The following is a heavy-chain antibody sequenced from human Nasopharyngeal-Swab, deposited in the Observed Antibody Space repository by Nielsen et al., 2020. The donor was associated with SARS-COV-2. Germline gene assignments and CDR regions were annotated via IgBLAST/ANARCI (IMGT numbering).Heavy chain of an antibody. CDR1: GFTFSSYW. J-gene: IGHJ6*02. D-gene: IGHD3-16*01. CDR2: IKQDGSEK. V-gene: IGHV3-7*03. Sequence: GESLKISCAASGFTFSSYWMSWVRQAPGKGLEWVANIKQDGSEKYYVDSVKGRFTISRDNAKNSLYLQMNSLRADDTAIYHCAKGLAEYLIGRNYYDYYGMDVWGQGTTVTVSS. CDR3: AKGLAEYLIGRNYYDYYGMDV.